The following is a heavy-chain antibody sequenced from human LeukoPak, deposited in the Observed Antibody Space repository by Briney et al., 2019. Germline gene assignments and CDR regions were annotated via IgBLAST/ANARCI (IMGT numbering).Heavy chain of an antibody. D-gene: IGHD3-3*01. CDR1: GGSFSGYY. V-gene: IGHV4-34*01. J-gene: IGHJ6*03. CDR2: INHSGST. Sequence: PSETLSLTCAVYGGSFSGYYWSWIRQPPGKGLEWIGEINHSGSTNYNPSLKSRVTISVDTSKNQFSLKLSSVTAADTAVYYCATPSLESYYYMDVWGKGTTVTVSS. CDR3: ATPSLESYYYMDV.